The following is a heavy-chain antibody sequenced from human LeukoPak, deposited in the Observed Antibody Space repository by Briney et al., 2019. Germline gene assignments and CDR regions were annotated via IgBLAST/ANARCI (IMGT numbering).Heavy chain of an antibody. CDR2: MNPNSGNT. CDR3: ARADRRITIFGVVRCNWFDP. Sequence: ASVKVSCKASGYTFTSYDINWVRQATGQGLEWMAWMNPNSGNTGYAQKFQGRATMTRNTSISTAYMELSSLRSEDTAVYYCARADRRITIFGVVRCNWFDPWGQGTLVTVSS. CDR1: GYTFTSYD. V-gene: IGHV1-8*01. J-gene: IGHJ5*02. D-gene: IGHD3-3*01.